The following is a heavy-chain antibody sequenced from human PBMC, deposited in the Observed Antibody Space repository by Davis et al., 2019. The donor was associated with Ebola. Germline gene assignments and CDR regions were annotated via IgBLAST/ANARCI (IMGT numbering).Heavy chain of an antibody. D-gene: IGHD6-19*01. Sequence: PGGSLRLSCAASGFTFSSYSMNWVRQAPGKGLEWVSSISSSSSYIYYADSVKGRFTISRDNAKNSLYLQMNSLRAEDTAVYYCARDSARIAVAGTYMDVWGKGTTVTVSS. J-gene: IGHJ6*03. CDR3: ARDSARIAVAGTYMDV. V-gene: IGHV3-21*01. CDR2: ISSSSSYI. CDR1: GFTFSSYS.